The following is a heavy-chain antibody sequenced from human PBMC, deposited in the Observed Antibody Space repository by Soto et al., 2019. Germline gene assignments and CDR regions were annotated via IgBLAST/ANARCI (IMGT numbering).Heavy chain of an antibody. CDR3: ARNVRHSSSWHYYYYGMDV. Sequence: ASVKVSCKASGYTFTSYGISWVRQAPGQGLEWMGWISAYNGNTNYAQKLQGRVTMTTDTSTSTAYMELRSLRSDDTAVYYCARNVRHSSSWHYYYYGMDVWGQGTTVTVSS. J-gene: IGHJ6*02. D-gene: IGHD6-13*01. CDR2: ISAYNGNT. V-gene: IGHV1-18*01. CDR1: GYTFTSYG.